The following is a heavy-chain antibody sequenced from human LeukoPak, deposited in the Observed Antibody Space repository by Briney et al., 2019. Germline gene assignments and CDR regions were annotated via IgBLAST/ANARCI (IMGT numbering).Heavy chain of an antibody. CDR1: GYTFTGYY. Sequence: ASVKVSCKASGYTFTGYYMHWVRQAPGQGLEWMGWINPNTGGTNYAQQFQGRVTMTRDTSISTAYMEVSRLRSDDTAVYFCARDRIVVAGSLGDYWGRGTLVTVSS. D-gene: IGHD6-19*01. CDR2: INPNTGGT. CDR3: ARDRIVVAGSLGDY. J-gene: IGHJ4*02. V-gene: IGHV1-2*02.